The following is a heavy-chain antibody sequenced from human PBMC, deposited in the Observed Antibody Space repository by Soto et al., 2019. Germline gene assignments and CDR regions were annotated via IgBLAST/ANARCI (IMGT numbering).Heavy chain of an antibody. CDR1: GESFRGYY. V-gene: IGHV4-34*01. CDR3: ARGRSYYDFWSGYYNGYYYYYMDV. D-gene: IGHD3-3*01. J-gene: IGHJ6*03. CDR2: INHSGST. Sequence: SATLSLSYAVYGESFRGYYWSWIREPPGKGLEWIGEINHSGSTNYNPSLKSRVTISVDTSKNQFSLKLSSVTAADTAVYYCARGRSYYDFWSGYYNGYYYYYMDVWGKGTTVT.